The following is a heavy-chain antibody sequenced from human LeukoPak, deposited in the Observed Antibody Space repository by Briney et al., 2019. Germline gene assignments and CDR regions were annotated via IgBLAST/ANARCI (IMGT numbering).Heavy chain of an antibody. Sequence: SETLSLTCAVYGGSFGGYYWSWIRQPPGKGLEWIGEINHSGSTNYNPSLKSRVTISVDTSKNQFSLKLSSVTAADTTVYYCARRGETYFDYWGQGTLVTVSS. D-gene: IGHD3-16*01. J-gene: IGHJ4*02. CDR2: INHSGST. CDR1: GGSFGGYY. CDR3: ARRGETYFDY. V-gene: IGHV4-34*01.